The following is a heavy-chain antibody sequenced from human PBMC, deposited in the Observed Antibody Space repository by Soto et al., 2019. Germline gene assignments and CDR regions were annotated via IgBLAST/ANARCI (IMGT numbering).Heavy chain of an antibody. CDR3: ARIGMTTVNPISMDV. CDR1: GGSFSVYY. V-gene: IGHV4-34*01. J-gene: IGHJ6*02. Sequence: QVQLQQWGAGLLKPSETLSLTCAVYGGSFSVYYWSWIRQPPGKGLEWIGEINHSGSTNYNPSLKSRVTISVDTSKNQFSLKRSSVTAADTAVYYCARIGMTTVNPISMDVWGQGPTVTVSS. D-gene: IGHD4-17*01. CDR2: INHSGST.